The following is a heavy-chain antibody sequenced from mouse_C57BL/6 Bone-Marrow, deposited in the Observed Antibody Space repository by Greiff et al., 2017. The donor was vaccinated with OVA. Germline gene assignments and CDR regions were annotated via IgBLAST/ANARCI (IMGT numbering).Heavy chain of an antibody. CDR1: GYTFTSYW. J-gene: IGHJ2*01. D-gene: IGHD1-1*01. CDR2: IDPSDSET. V-gene: IGHV1-52*01. Sequence: QVQLQQPGAELVRPGSSVKLSCKASGYTFTSYWMHWVKQRPIQGLEWIGNIDPSDSETHYNQKFKDKATLTVDKSSSTAYMQLSSLTSEDSAVYYCARGGRDYYGSSFHCDYWGQGTTLTVSS. CDR3: ARGGRDYYGSSFHCDY.